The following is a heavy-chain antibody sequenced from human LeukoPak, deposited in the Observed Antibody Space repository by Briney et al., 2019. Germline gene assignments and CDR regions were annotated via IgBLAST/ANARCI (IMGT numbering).Heavy chain of an antibody. Sequence: SETLSLTCTVSGGSISSNSHYWGWIRQPPGKGLEWIGSVYYSGSTYYKPSLKSRVIISVDTSKNQFSLKLSSVTAADTAVYYCAXXXXXSGXXVIDSWGQGTLVTVSS. CDR2: VYYSGST. CDR3: AXXXXXSGXXVIDS. CDR1: GGSISSNSHY. D-gene: IGHD3-3*01. V-gene: IGHV4-39*01. J-gene: IGHJ4*02.